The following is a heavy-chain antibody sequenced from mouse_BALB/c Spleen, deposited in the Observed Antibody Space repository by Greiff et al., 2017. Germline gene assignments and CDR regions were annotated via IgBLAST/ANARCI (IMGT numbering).Heavy chain of an antibody. CDR2: ISSGGSYT. CDR3: AREENDPWFAY. V-gene: IGHV5-6*01. CDR1: GFTFSSYG. Sequence: EVQLVESGGDLVKPGGSLKLSCAASGFTFSSYGMSWVRQTPDKRLEWVATISSGGSYTYYPDSVKGRFTISRDNAKNTLYLQMSSLKSEDTAMYYCAREENDPWFAYWGQGTLVTVSA. D-gene: IGHD2-3*01. J-gene: IGHJ3*01.